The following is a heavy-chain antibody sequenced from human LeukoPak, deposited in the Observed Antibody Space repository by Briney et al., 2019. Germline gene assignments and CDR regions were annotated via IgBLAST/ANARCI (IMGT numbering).Heavy chain of an antibody. J-gene: IGHJ4*02. D-gene: IGHD6-19*01. CDR2: FSPGDSDS. Sequence: LGESLKISCKGSGYSFSSYWITWVRQMPGKDLEWMGIFSPGDSDSRYSPSFQGQVTISADKSISTVYLQWSSLKASDTAMYYCARLASAWNFDYWGQGTLVTVSS. CDR3: ARLASAWNFDY. V-gene: IGHV5-51*01. CDR1: GYSFSSYW.